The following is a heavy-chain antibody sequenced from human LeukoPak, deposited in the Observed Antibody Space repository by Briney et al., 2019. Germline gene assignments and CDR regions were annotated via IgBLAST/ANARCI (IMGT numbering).Heavy chain of an antibody. Sequence: SETLSLTCAVYGGSFSGYYWSWIRQPPGKGLEWIGEVNHSGSTNYNPSLKSRVTISVDTSKNQFSLKLSSVTAADTAVYYCAREPKSHRWLPHKGNAFDIWGQGTMVTVSS. J-gene: IGHJ3*02. CDR2: VNHSGST. D-gene: IGHD5-24*01. V-gene: IGHV4-34*01. CDR3: AREPKSHRWLPHKGNAFDI. CDR1: GGSFSGYY.